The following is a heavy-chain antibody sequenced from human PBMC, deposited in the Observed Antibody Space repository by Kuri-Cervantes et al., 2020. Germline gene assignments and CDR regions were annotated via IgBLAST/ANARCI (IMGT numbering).Heavy chain of an antibody. V-gene: IGHV1-69*13. Sequence: SVKVSCKASGGTFSSYAISWVRQAPGQGLEWMGGIIPIFGTANYAQKFRGRVTITADESTSTAYMELSSLRSEDTAVYYCARGDGSWSYYRSYYYYYYIDVWGKGTTVTVSS. J-gene: IGHJ6*03. CDR3: ARGDGSWSYYRSYYYYYYIDV. CDR1: GGTFSSYA. CDR2: IIPIFGTA. D-gene: IGHD3-10*01.